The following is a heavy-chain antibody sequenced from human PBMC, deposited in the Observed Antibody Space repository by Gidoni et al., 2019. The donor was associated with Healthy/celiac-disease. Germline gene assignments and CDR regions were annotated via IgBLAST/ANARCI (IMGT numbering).Heavy chain of an antibody. V-gene: IGHV3-11*01. CDR3: ARDSSSWYSRSQTEYYYYYYGMDV. CDR2: ISSSGSTI. CDR1: GFTFSDYY. D-gene: IGHD6-13*01. J-gene: IGHJ6*02. Sequence: VQLVESGGGLVKPGGSLRLSCAASGFTFSDYYMSWIRQAPGKGLEWVSYISSSGSTIYYADSVKGRFTISRDNAKNSLYLQMNSLRAEDTAVYYCARDSSSWYSRSQTEYYYYYYGMDVWGQGTTVTVSS.